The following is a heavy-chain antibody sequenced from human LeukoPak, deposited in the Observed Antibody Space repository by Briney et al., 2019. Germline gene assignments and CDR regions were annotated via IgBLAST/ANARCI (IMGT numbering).Heavy chain of an antibody. D-gene: IGHD2-2*01. V-gene: IGHV3-64D*06. Sequence: TGGSLRLSCSASGFTFSSYATHWVRQAPGKGLEYVSAISSNGGSTYYADSVKGRFTISRDNSKNTLYLQMSSLRAEDTAVYYCVKEEACSSTSCYLAGMDVWGKGTTVTVSS. CDR2: ISSNGGST. CDR1: GFTFSSYA. CDR3: VKEEACSSTSCYLAGMDV. J-gene: IGHJ6*04.